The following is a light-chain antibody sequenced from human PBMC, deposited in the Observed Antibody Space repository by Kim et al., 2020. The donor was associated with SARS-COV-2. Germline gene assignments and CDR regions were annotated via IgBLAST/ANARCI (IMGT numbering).Light chain of an antibody. J-gene: IGLJ1*01. CDR2: EVN. CDR3: SSYVRSNNYV. CDR1: SSDVGGYNY. Sequence: GQSFTISCTGTSSDVGGYNYVSWYQQRPGKAPKLMIYEVNKRPSGVPDRFSGSRSGNTASLTVSGLQAEDEADYYCSSYVRSNNYVFGTGTKVTVL. V-gene: IGLV2-8*01.